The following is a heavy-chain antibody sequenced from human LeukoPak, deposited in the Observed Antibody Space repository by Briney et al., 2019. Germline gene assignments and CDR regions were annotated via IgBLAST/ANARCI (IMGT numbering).Heavy chain of an antibody. Sequence: PGGSLRLSCAASGFTFSSYAMSWVRQAPGKGLEWVSAISGSGGSTYYADSVKGRFTTSRDNSKNTLYLQMNSLRAEDTAVYYCAKDEIGSYYGYFDYWGQGTLVTVSS. J-gene: IGHJ4*02. CDR2: ISGSGGST. V-gene: IGHV3-23*01. D-gene: IGHD1-26*01. CDR3: AKDEIGSYYGYFDY. CDR1: GFTFSSYA.